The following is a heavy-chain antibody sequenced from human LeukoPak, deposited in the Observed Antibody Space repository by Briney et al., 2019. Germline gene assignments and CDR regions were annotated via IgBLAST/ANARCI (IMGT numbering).Heavy chain of an antibody. CDR2: IKQDGSEK. Sequence: GGSLRLSCAASGFTFSSYAMSWVRQAPGKGLEWVANIKQDGSEKYYVDSVKGRFTISRDNAKNSLYLQMNSLRAEDTAVYYCARVSGSYDYVWGGYSYFDYWGQGTLVTVSS. CDR1: GFTFSSYA. D-gene: IGHD3-16*01. V-gene: IGHV3-7*01. J-gene: IGHJ4*02. CDR3: ARVSGSYDYVWGGYSYFDY.